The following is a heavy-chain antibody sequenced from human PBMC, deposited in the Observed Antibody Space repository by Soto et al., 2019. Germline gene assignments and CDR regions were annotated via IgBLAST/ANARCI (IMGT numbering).Heavy chain of an antibody. Sequence: SETLSLTCDVYGGSFSAYSWTWLRQSPGKGLEWIGEITHGGSTDYNPALKSRLVMSVDTSKNQFSLRVTSVTAADAAVYFCARARFDSWSHIYYGLDVWGQGTTVTVSS. CDR2: ITHGGST. D-gene: IGHD3-3*01. V-gene: IGHV4-34*01. CDR1: GGSFSAYS. J-gene: IGHJ6*02. CDR3: ARARFDSWSHIYYGLDV.